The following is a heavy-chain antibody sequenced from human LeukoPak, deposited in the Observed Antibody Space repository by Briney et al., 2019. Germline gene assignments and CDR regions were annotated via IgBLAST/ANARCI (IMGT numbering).Heavy chain of an antibody. CDR2: INHSGST. V-gene: IGHV4-34*01. CDR1: GGSISSYY. D-gene: IGHD2-15*01. CDR3: ASLRRREDKSGPPSYYFDY. Sequence: SETLSLTCTVSGGSISSYYWSWIRQPPGKGLEWIGEINHSGSTNYNPSLKSRVTISVDTSKNQFSLKLSSVTAADTAVYYCASLRRREDKSGPPSYYFDYWGQGTLVTVSS. J-gene: IGHJ4*02.